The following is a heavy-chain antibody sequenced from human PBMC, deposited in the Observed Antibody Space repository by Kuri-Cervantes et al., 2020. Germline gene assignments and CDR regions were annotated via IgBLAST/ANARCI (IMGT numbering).Heavy chain of an antibody. J-gene: IGHJ5*02. CDR2: IYHSGST. V-gene: IGHV4-38-2*02. CDR1: GYSISSGYS. CDR3: ARGPPMFDP. Sequence: SETLSLTCTVSGYSISSGYSWSWIRQPPGKGLEWIGYIYHSGSTYYNPSLKSRVTISVDRSKNQFSLKLSSVTAADTAVYYCARGPPMFDPWGQGTLVTVSS.